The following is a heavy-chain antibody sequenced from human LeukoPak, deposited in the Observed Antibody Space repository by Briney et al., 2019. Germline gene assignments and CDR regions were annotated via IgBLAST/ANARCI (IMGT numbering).Heavy chain of an antibody. Sequence: SETLSLTCTVSGGSISSSSYYWGWIRQPPGKGLGWIGSIYYTGYTYYNPSLQSRVTISVDTSKNQFSLKLSSVTAADTAVYYCARAARPYDSSGYFRYWGQGTLVTVSS. V-gene: IGHV4-39*01. CDR3: ARAARPYDSSGYFRY. D-gene: IGHD3-22*01. CDR1: GGSISSSSYY. J-gene: IGHJ4*02. CDR2: IYYTGYT.